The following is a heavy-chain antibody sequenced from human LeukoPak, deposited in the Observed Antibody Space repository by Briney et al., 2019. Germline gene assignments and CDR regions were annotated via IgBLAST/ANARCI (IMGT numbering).Heavy chain of an antibody. D-gene: IGHD1-7*01. CDR2: IRSDGTST. CDR3: ARDLGSGTPLDC. Sequence: PGGSLRLSCEASGFSFSSYWMHWVRQAPGDGPVWVSLIRSDGTSTSYADSVKGRFTISRDNAKNTVYLQMNSLRAEDTAVYYCARDLGSGTPLDCRGQGTLVTVSS. J-gene: IGHJ4*02. V-gene: IGHV3-74*01. CDR1: GFSFSSYW.